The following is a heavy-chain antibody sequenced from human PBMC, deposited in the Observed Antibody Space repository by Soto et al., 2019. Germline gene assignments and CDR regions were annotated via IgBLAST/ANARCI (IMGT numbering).Heavy chain of an antibody. Sequence: SLRLSCTGSGFSFGDYSMSWVRRAPGKGLEWVGFIRSKAYGGTTEWAASVKGRFTISRDDSKRIAYLQMNSLKTEDTGVYPCTTGTRPYGMDVCGQRTTVTVSS. D-gene: IGHD6-6*01. J-gene: IGHJ6*02. V-gene: IGHV3-49*04. CDR1: GFSFGDYS. CDR2: IRSKAYGGTT. CDR3: TTGTRPYGMDV.